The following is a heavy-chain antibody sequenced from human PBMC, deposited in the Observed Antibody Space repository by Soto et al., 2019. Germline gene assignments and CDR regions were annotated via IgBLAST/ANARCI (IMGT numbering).Heavy chain of an antibody. CDR1: GFTFGSYA. Sequence: GGSLRLSCAASGFTFGSYAMSWVRQAPGKGLEWVSSTSASGGTTYYADSVKGRFTISRDNSKNMLYLEMNSLRAEDTAVYYCAKAKYSSSWWAVDYWGQGTRVTVPQ. J-gene: IGHJ4*02. CDR3: AKAKYSSSWWAVDY. CDR2: TSASGGTT. V-gene: IGHV3-23*01. D-gene: IGHD6-13*01.